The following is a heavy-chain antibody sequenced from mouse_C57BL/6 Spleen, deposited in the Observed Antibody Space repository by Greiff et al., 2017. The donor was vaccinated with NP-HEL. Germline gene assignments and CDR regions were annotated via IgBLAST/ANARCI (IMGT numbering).Heavy chain of an antibody. J-gene: IGHJ4*01. D-gene: IGHD2-1*01. Sequence: VQLQQPGAELVKPGASVKLSCKASGYTFTSYWMQWVKQRPGQGLEWIGEIDPSDSYTNYNQKFKGKATLTVDTSSSTAYMQLSSLTSEDSAVYYCARSDGNAMDYWGQGTSVTVSS. CDR1: GYTFTSYW. V-gene: IGHV1-50*01. CDR2: IDPSDSYT. CDR3: ARSDGNAMDY.